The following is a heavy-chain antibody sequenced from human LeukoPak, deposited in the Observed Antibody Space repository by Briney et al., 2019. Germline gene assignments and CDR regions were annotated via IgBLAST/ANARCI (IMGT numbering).Heavy chain of an antibody. V-gene: IGHV1-69*05. CDR3: ARGDNWNDEVDWFDP. CDR2: IIPFSDTA. CDR1: GGTFSSYS. J-gene: IGHJ5*02. D-gene: IGHD1-1*01. Sequence: PLASVKVSCKASGGTFSSYSISWVRQAPGQGLEWMGGIIPFSDTATYAQKFQGRVTITTDESTSTAYMELSSLRSEDTAVYYCARGDNWNDEVDWFDPWGQGTLVTVSS.